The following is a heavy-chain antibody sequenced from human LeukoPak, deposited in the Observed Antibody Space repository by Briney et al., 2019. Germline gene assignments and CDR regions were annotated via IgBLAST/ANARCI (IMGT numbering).Heavy chain of an antibody. CDR1: GFTFNTYG. Sequence: GGSLRLSCVASGFTFNTYGMHWVRQAPGKGLEWVAFISYDGNNRYYADSGKGRITISRDNPKGTLFLQMNSLRAEDTAVYYCAKNYDDYYYYGMDVWGQGTTVTVSS. CDR2: ISYDGNNR. J-gene: IGHJ6*02. CDR3: AKNYDDYYYYGMDV. D-gene: IGHD3-16*01. V-gene: IGHV3-30*18.